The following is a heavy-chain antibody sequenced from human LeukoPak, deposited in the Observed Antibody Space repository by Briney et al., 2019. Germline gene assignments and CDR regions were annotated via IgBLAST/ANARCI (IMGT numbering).Heavy chain of an antibody. CDR2: INPNTGGT. V-gene: IGHV1-2*02. D-gene: IGHD3-3*01. Sequence: ASVKVSCKASGYTFTDYQLHWVRQAPGQGLEWMGWINPNTGGTKYAQNFQGRVSMTRDTSINTAYMELTSLTSDDTAVYFCAKDRPEWMPSNWFAPWGQGTLVTVS. CDR1: GYTFTDYQ. J-gene: IGHJ5*02. CDR3: AKDRPEWMPSNWFAP.